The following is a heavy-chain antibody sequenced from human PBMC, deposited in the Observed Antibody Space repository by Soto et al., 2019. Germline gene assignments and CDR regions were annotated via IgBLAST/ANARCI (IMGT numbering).Heavy chain of an antibody. V-gene: IGHV4-31*03. J-gene: IGHJ3*02. D-gene: IGHD3-22*01. CDR3: ARDIDDYYDSSGPRSNAFDI. Sequence: ASETLSLTCTVSGGSISSGGYYWSWIRQHPGKGLEWIGYIYYSGSTYYNPSLKSRVTISVDTSKNQFSLKLSSVTAADTAVYYCARDIDDYYDSSGPRSNAFDIWGQGTMVTVSS. CDR1: GGSISSGGYY. CDR2: IYYSGST.